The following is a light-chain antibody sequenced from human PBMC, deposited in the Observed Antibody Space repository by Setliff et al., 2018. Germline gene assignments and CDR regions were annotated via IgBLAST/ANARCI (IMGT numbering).Light chain of an antibody. CDR3: CSYVGSHTLRV. J-gene: IGLJ1*01. CDR1: SSDVGVSNY. V-gene: IGLV2-11*01. CDR2: DVY. Sequence: QSVLAQPRSVSGSPGQSVSISCTGTSSDVGVSNYVSWYQQHPGRAPKLMIYDVYRRPSGVPDRFSGSKSGNAASLTISGLQAEDEADYYCCSYVGSHTLRVFGTGTKVTVL.